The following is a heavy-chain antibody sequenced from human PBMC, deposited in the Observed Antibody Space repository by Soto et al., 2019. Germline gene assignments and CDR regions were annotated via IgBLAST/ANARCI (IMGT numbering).Heavy chain of an antibody. CDR1: GGSISSSSYY. CDR3: ARAGHIVVVTAIDY. J-gene: IGHJ4*02. CDR2: IYYSGST. Sequence: QLQLQESGPGLVKPSETLSLTCTVSGGSISSSSYYWGWIRQPPGKGLEWIGSIYYSGSTYYNPSLKSRVTISVDTSKNQFSLKLSSVTAADTAVYYCARAGHIVVVTAIDYWGQGTLVTVSS. D-gene: IGHD2-21*02. V-gene: IGHV4-39*01.